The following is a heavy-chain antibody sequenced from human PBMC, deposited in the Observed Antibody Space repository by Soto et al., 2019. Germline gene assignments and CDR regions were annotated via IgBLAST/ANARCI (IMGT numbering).Heavy chain of an antibody. J-gene: IGHJ5*02. Sequence: PSETLSLTCTVSGGSISSSSYYWGWIRQPPGKGLEWIGSIYYSGSTYYNPSLKSRVTISVDTSKNQFSLKLSSVTAADTAVYYCARHSYYYDSSPFDPWGQGTLVTVS. CDR3: ARHSYYYDSSPFDP. CDR2: IYYSGST. CDR1: GGSISSSSYY. D-gene: IGHD3-22*01. V-gene: IGHV4-39*01.